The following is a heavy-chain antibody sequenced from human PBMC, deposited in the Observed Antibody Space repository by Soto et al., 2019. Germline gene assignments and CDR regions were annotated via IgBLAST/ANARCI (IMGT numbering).Heavy chain of an antibody. Sequence: ASVKVSCKASGYTFTSYGISWVRQAPGQGLEWMGWISAYNGNTNYAQKLQGRVTMTTDTSTSTAYMELRSLRSDDTAVYYCARDVGITIFGVVKDAFDIWGQGTMVTVSS. J-gene: IGHJ3*02. D-gene: IGHD3-3*01. CDR3: ARDVGITIFGVVKDAFDI. CDR1: GYTFTSYG. V-gene: IGHV1-18*01. CDR2: ISAYNGNT.